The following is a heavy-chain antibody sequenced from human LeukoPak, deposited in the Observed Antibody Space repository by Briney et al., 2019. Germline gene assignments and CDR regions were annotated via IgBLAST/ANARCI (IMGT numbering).Heavy chain of an antibody. V-gene: IGHV3-7*01. CDR2: IKQDGSEK. CDR3: ARDIPLGYYDSSGYYDY. J-gene: IGHJ4*02. D-gene: IGHD3-22*01. Sequence: GGSLRLSCAASGFTFSSYWMSRVRQAPGKGLEWVANIKQDGSEKYYVDSVKGRFTISRDNAKNSLYLQMNSLRAEDTAVYYCARDIPLGYYDSSGYYDYWGQGTLVTVSS. CDR1: GFTFSSYW.